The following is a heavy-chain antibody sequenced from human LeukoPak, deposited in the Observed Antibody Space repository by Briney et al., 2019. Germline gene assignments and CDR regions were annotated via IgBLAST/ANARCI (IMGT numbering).Heavy chain of an antibody. CDR3: ARGYSLDY. D-gene: IGHD5-18*01. J-gene: IGHJ4*02. Sequence: SETLSLTCTVSGGSISSGDYYWSWIRQPPGKGLEWIGYIYYSGSTYYTPPLRGRVTISVDTSKNQFSLNLSSVTAADTAVYYCARGYSLDYWGQGTLVTVSS. V-gene: IGHV4-30-4*01. CDR2: IYYSGST. CDR1: GGSISSGDYY.